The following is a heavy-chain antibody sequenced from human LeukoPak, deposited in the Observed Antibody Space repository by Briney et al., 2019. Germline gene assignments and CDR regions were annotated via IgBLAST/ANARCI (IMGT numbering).Heavy chain of an antibody. V-gene: IGHV1-69*11. D-gene: IGHD3-22*01. CDR2: IIPILGTA. CDR3: ARDQYYYDSSGYLSAAYFDY. J-gene: IGHJ4*02. CDR1: GGTFSSYA. Sequence: SVKVSCKASGGTFSSYAISWVRQAPGQGLEWMGRIIPILGTANYAQKFQGRVTITTDESTSTAYMELSSLRSEDTAVYYCARDQYYYDSSGYLSAAYFDYWGQGTLVTVSS.